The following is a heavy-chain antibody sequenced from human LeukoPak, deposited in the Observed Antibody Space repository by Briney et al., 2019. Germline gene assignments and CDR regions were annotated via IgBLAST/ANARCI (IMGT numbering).Heavy chain of an antibody. V-gene: IGHV3-74*01. CDR1: GFTFSTYW. J-gene: IGHJ3*02. CDR3: ARDTPPAHCGGDCYYTFDI. Sequence: GGSLRLSCAASGFTFSTYWMHWVRQAPGKGLVWVSRINSDGSGTSYADSVKGRFTISRDNAKNTLYLQMNSLRAEDTAVYYCARDTPPAHCGGDCYYTFDIWGQGTMVTASS. CDR2: INSDGSGT. D-gene: IGHD2-21*02.